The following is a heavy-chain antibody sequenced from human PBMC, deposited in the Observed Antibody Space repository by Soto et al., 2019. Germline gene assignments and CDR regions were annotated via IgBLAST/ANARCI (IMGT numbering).Heavy chain of an antibody. J-gene: IGHJ4*02. D-gene: IGHD3-10*01. CDR2: IYHTGGT. CDR1: GGYISSDYW. CDR3: ARGVTVGRGPIIIVYYFDY. V-gene: IGHV4-4*02. Sequence: SETLSLTCAVSGGYISSDYWWIWVRQAPGKGLEWIGEIYHTGGTNSNPSLESRVTISVDKSKNQFSLKLNSLTAADTAVYYCARGVTVGRGPIIIVYYFDYWGQGTLGTSPQ.